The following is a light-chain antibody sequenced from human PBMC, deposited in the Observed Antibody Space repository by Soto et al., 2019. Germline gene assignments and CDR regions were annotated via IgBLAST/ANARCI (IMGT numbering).Light chain of an antibody. J-gene: IGKJ2*01. CDR1: QSVSSN. CDR3: QQYNNWPPYT. V-gene: IGKV3-15*01. CDR2: GAS. Sequence: EIVMTQSPATLSVSPGERATLSCRASQSVSSNLAWYQQKPGQAPRLLIYGASTRATGIPARFSGSGSVTEFTLTISGLQSEDFAVYYCQQYNNWPPYTFGQGTKLEIK.